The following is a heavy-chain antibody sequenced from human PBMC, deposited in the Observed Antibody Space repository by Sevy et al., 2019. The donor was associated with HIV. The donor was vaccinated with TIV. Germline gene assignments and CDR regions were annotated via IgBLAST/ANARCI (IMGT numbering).Heavy chain of an antibody. CDR1: GFTFSSYG. J-gene: IGHJ6*02. CDR3: AKDRWAARLGYYGMDV. CDR2: ISYDGSNK. V-gene: IGHV3-30*18. D-gene: IGHD6-6*01. Sequence: GGSLRLSCAASGFTFSSYGMHWVRQAPGKGLEWVAFISYDGSNKYYADSVKGRFTISRDNSKNTLYLQMNSLRAEDTAVYYCAKDRWAARLGYYGMDVWGQGTTVTVSS.